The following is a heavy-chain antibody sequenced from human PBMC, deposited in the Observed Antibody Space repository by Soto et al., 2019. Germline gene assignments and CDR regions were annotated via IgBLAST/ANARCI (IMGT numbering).Heavy chain of an antibody. CDR3: AREGDGYYFPGYFDY. D-gene: IGHD5-12*01. CDR1: GFTFSSYA. V-gene: IGHV3-30-3*01. J-gene: IGHJ4*02. Sequence: QVQLVESGGGVVQPGRSLRLSCAASGFTFSSYAMHWVRQAPGKGLEWVAVISYDGSNKYYADSVKGRFTISRDNSKNTRYLQMNSLRAEDTAVYYCAREGDGYYFPGYFDYWGQGTLVTVSS. CDR2: ISYDGSNK.